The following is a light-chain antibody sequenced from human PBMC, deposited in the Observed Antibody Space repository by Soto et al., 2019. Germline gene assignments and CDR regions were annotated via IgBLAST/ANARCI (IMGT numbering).Light chain of an antibody. Sequence: EVMLTQSPGTLSLSPGERATLSCRASQSVSSNYLAWYQQKSGQAPRLLIYVASNRATGIPDRFSGSGSGTDFTLTIRRLEPEDFAFYYCQQYDTSPRTFGQGTKVEFK. CDR2: VAS. CDR1: QSVSSNY. J-gene: IGKJ1*01. CDR3: QQYDTSPRT. V-gene: IGKV3-20*01.